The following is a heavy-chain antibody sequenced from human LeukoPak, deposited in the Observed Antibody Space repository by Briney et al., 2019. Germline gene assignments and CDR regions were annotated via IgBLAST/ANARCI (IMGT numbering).Heavy chain of an antibody. Sequence: GASVKLSCKASGGTFTSYAISWVRQAPGQGLKWMGGIITIFGTTNYAHKVQGKVTIIADGSTSTTSLELSMLRPEDTAVYYFAREHPGSSWNGWGYYFDYWGQGTLVTVSS. CDR1: GGTFTSYA. CDR3: AREHPGSSWNGWGYYFDY. D-gene: IGHD6-13*01. J-gene: IGHJ4*02. CDR2: IITIFGTT. V-gene: IGHV1-69*13.